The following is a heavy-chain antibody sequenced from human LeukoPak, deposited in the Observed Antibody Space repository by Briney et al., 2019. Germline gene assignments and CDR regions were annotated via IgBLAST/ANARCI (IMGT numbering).Heavy chain of an antibody. CDR2: IKQDGSEK. CDR3: AGDLSPVVRASPMGY. D-gene: IGHD3-10*01. Sequence: GGSLRLSCAASGFTFSTYCMTWVRQAPGKGLEWVANIKQDGSEKYYVDSVKGRFTISRDNAKNSLYLQMNSLRAEDTAVYYCAGDLSPVVRASPMGYWGQGTPVTVSS. J-gene: IGHJ4*02. V-gene: IGHV3-7*01. CDR1: GFTFSTYC.